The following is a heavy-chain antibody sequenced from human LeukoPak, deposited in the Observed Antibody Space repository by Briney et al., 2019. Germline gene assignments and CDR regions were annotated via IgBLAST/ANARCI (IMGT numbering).Heavy chain of an antibody. D-gene: IGHD3-22*01. Sequence: GGSLRLSCAASGFTFSSYTLNWVRQAPGKGLEWVSYISGSSNAIYYADSVKGRFTISRDNAKNSLYLQMNSLRAEDTAVYYCARDMYYYDSSGYYPIYDAFDIWGQGTMVTVS. CDR1: GFTFSSYT. CDR3: ARDMYYYDSSGYYPIYDAFDI. CDR2: ISGSSNAI. V-gene: IGHV3-48*04. J-gene: IGHJ3*02.